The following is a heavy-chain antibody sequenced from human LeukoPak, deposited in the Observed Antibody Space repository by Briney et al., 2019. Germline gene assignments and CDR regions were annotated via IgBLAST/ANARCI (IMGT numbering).Heavy chain of an antibody. CDR2: ISSSSSYI. D-gene: IGHD2-2*01. Sequence: PGGSLRLSCAASGFTFSSYSMNWVRQAPGKGLEWVSSISSSSSYIYYADSVKGRFTISRDNAKNSLYLQMNSLRAEDTAVYYCARDVYCSSTGCYGGYYYGMDVWGKGTTVTVSS. J-gene: IGHJ6*04. V-gene: IGHV3-21*01. CDR3: ARDVYCSSTGCYGGYYYGMDV. CDR1: GFTFSSYS.